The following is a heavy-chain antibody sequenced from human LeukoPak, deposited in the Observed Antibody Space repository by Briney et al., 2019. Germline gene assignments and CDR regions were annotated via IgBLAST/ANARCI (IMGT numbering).Heavy chain of an antibody. J-gene: IGHJ4*02. CDR1: GGSISNYY. CDR3: ARDFYGDDGPHPFGY. V-gene: IGHV4-4*07. D-gene: IGHD2/OR15-2a*01. Sequence: PSETQSLTCSVSGGSISNYYWNWLRQPAGKGLEWIGRIYASGGTNYNPSLKSRVTISMDKSKNHFSLNLKSVTAADTAFYYCARDFYGDDGPHPFGYWGQMVHVTVSS. CDR2: IYASGGT.